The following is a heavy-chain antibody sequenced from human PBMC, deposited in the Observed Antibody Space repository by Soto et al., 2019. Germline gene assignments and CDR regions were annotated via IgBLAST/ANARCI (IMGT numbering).Heavy chain of an antibody. CDR3: ARYSGKYQGPIDY. D-gene: IGHD1-26*01. J-gene: IGHJ4*02. CDR1: GFTCSHYG. CDR2: ISHDGSNK. V-gene: IGHV3-30*03. Sequence: QVQLVESGGGVVQTGMSLRLSCAASGFTCSHYGIHWVRQAPGKGLEWLAGISHDGSNKHYADAVKGRFTVSRDNAQNRLYLQMNSLRAEDTAVYFCARYSGKYQGPIDYWGQGTLVTVAS.